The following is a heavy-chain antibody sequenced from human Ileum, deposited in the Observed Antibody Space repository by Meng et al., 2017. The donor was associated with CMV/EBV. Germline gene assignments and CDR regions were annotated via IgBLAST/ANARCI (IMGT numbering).Heavy chain of an antibody. CDR3: ARVRAGYNYDFDY. Sequence: CVASGSTFSSYSMNWVRQAPGKGVEWVSSIISGSNYIYYADSVKGRFTISRDNAKNSLYLQMDSLSAEDTAVYYCARVRAGYNYDFDYWGQGTLVTVSS. V-gene: IGHV3-21*01. J-gene: IGHJ4*02. CDR1: GSTFSSYS. D-gene: IGHD5-24*01. CDR2: IISGSNYI.